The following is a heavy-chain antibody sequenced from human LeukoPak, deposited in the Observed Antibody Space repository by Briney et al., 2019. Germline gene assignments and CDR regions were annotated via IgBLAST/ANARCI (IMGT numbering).Heavy chain of an antibody. V-gene: IGHV4-34*01. D-gene: IGHD3-10*01. CDR2: INHSGST. J-gene: IGHJ5*02. CDR1: GGSFSGYY. CDR3: ARLSLLPQHITMVRGVHP. Sequence: SETLSLTCAVYGGSFSGYYWSWIRQPPGKGLEWIGEINHSGSTNYNPSLKSRVTISVDTSKNQFSLKLNSVTAADTAVYYCARLSLLPQHITMVRGVHPWGQGTLVTVSS.